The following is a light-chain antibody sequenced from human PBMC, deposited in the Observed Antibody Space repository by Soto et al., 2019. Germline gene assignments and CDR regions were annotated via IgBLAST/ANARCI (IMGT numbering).Light chain of an antibody. Sequence: QSVLTQPASVSGSPGQSITISCTGTSSDVGGYKFVSWFQQPPGKAPKLLIYDVSDRPSGVSDRFSGSKSGNTASLTISGVQADDEADYYCVSYGSNRPVIFGGGTKLTVL. CDR3: VSYGSNRPVI. J-gene: IGLJ2*01. V-gene: IGLV2-14*01. CDR2: DVS. CDR1: SSDVGGYKF.